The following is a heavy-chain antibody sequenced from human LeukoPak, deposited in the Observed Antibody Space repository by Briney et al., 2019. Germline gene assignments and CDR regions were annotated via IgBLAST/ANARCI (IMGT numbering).Heavy chain of an antibody. CDR2: IIPIFGTA. Sequence: GASVKVSCKASEGTFSSYAISWVRQAPAQGLEWMGGIIPIFGTANYAQKFQGRVTITADESTSTAYMELSSLRAEDTAVYYCARGTVTTEPPLYYYYMDVWGKGTTVTISS. D-gene: IGHD4-17*01. CDR3: ARGTVTTEPPLYYYYMDV. CDR1: EGTFSSYA. V-gene: IGHV1-69*13. J-gene: IGHJ6*03.